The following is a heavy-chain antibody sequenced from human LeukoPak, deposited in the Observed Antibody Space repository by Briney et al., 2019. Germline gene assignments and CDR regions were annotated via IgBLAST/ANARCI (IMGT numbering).Heavy chain of an antibody. CDR2: IKQDGSEK. Sequence: GGSLTLTCAVSGFTFSNYWMTWVRQAPGKGLEWVANIKQDGSEKYYVGSVKGRFTFSRDNAKNSLYLQMNSLRVEDTAVYYCARMSTTWRGLDYWGQGTQVIVSS. D-gene: IGHD1-1*01. V-gene: IGHV3-7*01. CDR3: ARMSTTWRGLDY. CDR1: GFTFSNYW. J-gene: IGHJ4*02.